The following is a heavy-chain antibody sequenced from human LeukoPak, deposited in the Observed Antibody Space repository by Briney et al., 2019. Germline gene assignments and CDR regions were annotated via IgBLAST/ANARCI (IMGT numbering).Heavy chain of an antibody. CDR1: GFTFSSSW. Sequence: SGGSLRLSCASSGFTFSSSWMSWVRQAPGKGLEWVSSISSSSSYIYYADSVKGRFTISRDNAKNSLYLQMNSLRAEDTAVYYCARVNQLLSPGFDYWGQGTLVTVSS. CDR2: ISSSSSYI. V-gene: IGHV3-21*01. J-gene: IGHJ4*02. D-gene: IGHD2-2*01. CDR3: ARVNQLLSPGFDY.